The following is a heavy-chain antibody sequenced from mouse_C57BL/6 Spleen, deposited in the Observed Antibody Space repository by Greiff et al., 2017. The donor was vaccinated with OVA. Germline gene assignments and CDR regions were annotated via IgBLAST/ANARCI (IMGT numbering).Heavy chain of an antibody. CDR1: GYSITSGYY. V-gene: IGHV3-6*01. Sequence: EVKLVESGPGLVKPSQSLSLTCSVTGYSITSGYYWNWIRQFPGNKLEWMGYISYDGSNNYNPSLKNRISITRDTSKNQFFLKLNSVTTEDTATYYCARDYYGNYDAMDYWGQGTSVTVSS. CDR3: ARDYYGNYDAMDY. CDR2: ISYDGSN. J-gene: IGHJ4*01. D-gene: IGHD2-1*01.